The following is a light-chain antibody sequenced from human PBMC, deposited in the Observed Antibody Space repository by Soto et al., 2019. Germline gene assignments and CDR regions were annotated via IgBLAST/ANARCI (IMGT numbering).Light chain of an antibody. J-gene: IGKJ2*01. CDR3: QQYGASPKT. CDR2: DAS. CDR1: QNVSSRY. V-gene: IGKV3-20*01. Sequence: EIVLTQSPGTLSLSPWERATLSCRASQNVSSRYLAWYQQKPGQAPKLLIYDASNRATGIPDRFSGSGSGTDFTLTISSLEPEDFAVYYCQQYGASPKTFGQGTKLEIK.